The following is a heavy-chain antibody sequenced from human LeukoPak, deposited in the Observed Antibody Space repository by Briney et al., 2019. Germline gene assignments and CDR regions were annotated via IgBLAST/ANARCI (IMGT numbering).Heavy chain of an antibody. CDR3: ARRTAGSSSRMGDAFDI. Sequence: ASVKVSCKASGHTFTDYYMHWVRQAPGQGLEWMGIINPSGGSTSYAQKFQGRVTMTRDTSTSTVYMELSSLRSEDTAVYYCARRTAGSSSRMGDAFDIWGQGTMVTVSS. CDR2: INPSGGST. D-gene: IGHD6-13*01. J-gene: IGHJ3*02. CDR1: GHTFTDYY. V-gene: IGHV1-46*01.